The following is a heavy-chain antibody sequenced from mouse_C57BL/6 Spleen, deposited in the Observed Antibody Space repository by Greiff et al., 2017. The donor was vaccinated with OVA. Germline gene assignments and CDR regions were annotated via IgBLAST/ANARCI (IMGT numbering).Heavy chain of an antibody. CDR3: ARNDHGSLAWFAY. CDR2: INPGNGGT. J-gene: IGHJ3*01. Sequence: QVQLQQPGTDLVKPGASVKLSCKASGYTFTSYWMHWVKQRPGQGLEWIGNINPGNGGTNYNEKFKSKATLTVDKSSSTAYMQLSSLTSEDSAVYVCARNDHGSLAWFAYWGQGTLDTVSA. D-gene: IGHD1-1*01. V-gene: IGHV1-53*01. CDR1: GYTFTSYW.